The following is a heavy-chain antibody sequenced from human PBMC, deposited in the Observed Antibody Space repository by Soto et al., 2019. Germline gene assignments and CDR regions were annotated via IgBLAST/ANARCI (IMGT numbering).Heavy chain of an antibody. V-gene: IGHV1-24*01. CDR3: ATATLGYCSGGSCYPAGWYFDL. D-gene: IGHD2-15*01. CDR1: GYTLTELS. J-gene: IGHJ2*01. Sequence: ASVKVSCKVSGYTLTELSMHWVRQAPGKGLEWMGGFDPEDGETIYAQKFQGRVTMTEDTSTDTAYMELSSLKSEDTAVYYCATATLGYCSGGSCYPAGWYFDLWGRGTLVTVSS. CDR2: FDPEDGET.